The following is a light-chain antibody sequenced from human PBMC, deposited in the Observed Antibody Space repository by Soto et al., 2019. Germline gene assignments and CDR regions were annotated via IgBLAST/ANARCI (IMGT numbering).Light chain of an antibody. Sequence: QSVLTQPRSVSGSPGQSVTISCTGSSSDVGGYNSVSWYQKHPGEAPKLMIHDVTERPSGVPDRFIGSRSGNTASLTISGLQAEDEADYYCCSYAGSYTLRVFGGGTKLTVL. J-gene: IGLJ3*02. CDR2: DVT. CDR1: SSDVGGYNS. CDR3: CSYAGSYTLRV. V-gene: IGLV2-11*01.